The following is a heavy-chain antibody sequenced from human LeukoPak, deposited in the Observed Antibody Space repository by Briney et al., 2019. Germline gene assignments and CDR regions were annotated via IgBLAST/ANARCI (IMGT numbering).Heavy chain of an antibody. J-gene: IGHJ4*02. Sequence: GESLKISCKGSGYRFTSYWISWVRQMPGKGLEWMGRIDPSDSYTKYSPSFQGHVTISADKSISTAYLQWSSLKASDTAMYYCARGRIAAAGIHYWGQGTLVTVSS. D-gene: IGHD6-13*01. CDR2: IDPSDSYT. CDR1: GYRFTSYW. V-gene: IGHV5-10-1*01. CDR3: ARGRIAAAGIHY.